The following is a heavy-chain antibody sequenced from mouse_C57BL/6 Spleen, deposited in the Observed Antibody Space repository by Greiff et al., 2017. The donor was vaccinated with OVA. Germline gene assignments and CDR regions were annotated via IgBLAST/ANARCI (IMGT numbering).Heavy chain of an antibody. J-gene: IGHJ2*01. V-gene: IGHV1-74*01. Sequence: QVHVKQPGAELVKPGASVKVSCKASGYTFTSYWMHWVKQRPGQGLEWIGRIHPSDSDTNYNQKFKGKATLTVDKSSSTAYMQLSSLTSEDSAVYYCAMILYYGNYEDYWGQGTTLTVSS. CDR2: IHPSDSDT. CDR3: AMILYYGNYEDY. CDR1: GYTFTSYW. D-gene: IGHD2-1*01.